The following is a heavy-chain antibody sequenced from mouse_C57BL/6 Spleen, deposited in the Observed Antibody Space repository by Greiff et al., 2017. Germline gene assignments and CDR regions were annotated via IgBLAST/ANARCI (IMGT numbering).Heavy chain of an antibody. CDR2: INPNNGGT. V-gene: IGHV1-22*01. CDR1: GYTFTDYN. Sequence: VQLQQSGPELVKPGASVKMSCKASGYTFTDYNMHWVKQSHGKSLEWIGYINPNNGGTSYNQKFKGKATLTVNKSSSTAYMELRSLTSEDSAVYYCAREGNYGRDAMDYWGQGTSVTVSS. D-gene: IGHD2-1*01. CDR3: AREGNYGRDAMDY. J-gene: IGHJ4*01.